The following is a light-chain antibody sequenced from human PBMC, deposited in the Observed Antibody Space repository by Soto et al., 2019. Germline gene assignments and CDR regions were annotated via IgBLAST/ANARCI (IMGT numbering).Light chain of an antibody. V-gene: IGKV3-20*01. J-gene: IGKJ5*01. CDR2: GAS. CDR1: QSVSSY. Sequence: ELVLTQSPATLSLSPGERATLSCRASQSVSSYLAWYQQKPGQAPRLLLYGASSRATGIPPTFSGSGSGTDFTLTISRLQPEDFAVYYCQQYGSSPPITFGTGTRLEIK. CDR3: QQYGSSPPIT.